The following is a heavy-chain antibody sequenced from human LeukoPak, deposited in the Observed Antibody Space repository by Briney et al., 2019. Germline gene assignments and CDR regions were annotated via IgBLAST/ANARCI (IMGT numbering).Heavy chain of an antibody. V-gene: IGHV3-23*01. CDR3: AKDRRGYSAYGCLDY. CDR2: ISGSGDST. J-gene: IGHJ4*02. Sequence: GGTLRRSCAASGFTYSSYGMSWVRQDPGKGLEWVSGISGSGDSTYYADSVKGRFTISRDNSKNTLYLQMNSLRAEDTAVYYCAKDRRGYSAYGCLDYWGQGTLVTVSS. CDR1: GFTYSSYG. D-gene: IGHD5-12*01.